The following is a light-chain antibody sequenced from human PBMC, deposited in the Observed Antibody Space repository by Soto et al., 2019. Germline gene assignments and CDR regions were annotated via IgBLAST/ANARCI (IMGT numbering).Light chain of an antibody. Sequence: ETVLTQSPATLSLSPGERATLSCRASQSVSSSFLAWYQQKPGQAPRLLIYDASTRATGIPARFSVSGSGTDFTLTISRLEPEDFATYYCQQYNSYSRTFGQGTKVDI. CDR1: QSVSSSF. CDR3: QQYNSYSRT. J-gene: IGKJ1*01. V-gene: IGKV3-20*01. CDR2: DAS.